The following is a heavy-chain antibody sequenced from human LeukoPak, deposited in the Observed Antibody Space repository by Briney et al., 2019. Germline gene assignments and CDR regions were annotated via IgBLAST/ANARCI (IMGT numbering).Heavy chain of an antibody. V-gene: IGHV3-30*02. Sequence: GGSLRLSCAASGFTFSSYGMHWVRQSPGRGLEWVSFMRYDASKTYFADSVKGRFTISRDNSKNTLYLQMNSLRAEDTAVYYCAKDRRATSSGSTLDYLGQGTLVTVSS. CDR2: MRYDASKT. J-gene: IGHJ4*02. CDR3: AKDRRATSSGSTLDY. CDR1: GFTFSSYG. D-gene: IGHD3-22*01.